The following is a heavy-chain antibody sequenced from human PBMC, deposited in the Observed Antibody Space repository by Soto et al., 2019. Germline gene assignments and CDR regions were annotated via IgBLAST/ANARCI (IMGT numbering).Heavy chain of an antibody. Sequence: GGSLRLCCAASGFTFSSYAMSWVRQAPGKGLEWVSAISGSGGSTYYADSVKGRFTISRDNSKNTLYLQMNSLRAEDTAVYYCAKSIAARGQEISYYYYGMDVWGQGTTVTVSS. J-gene: IGHJ6*02. CDR3: AKSIAARGQEISYYYYGMDV. CDR2: ISGSGGST. CDR1: GFTFSSYA. D-gene: IGHD6-6*01. V-gene: IGHV3-23*01.